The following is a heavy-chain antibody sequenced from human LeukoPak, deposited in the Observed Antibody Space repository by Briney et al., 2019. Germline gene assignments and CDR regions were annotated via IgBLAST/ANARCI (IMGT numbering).Heavy chain of an antibody. CDR2: ISAYNGNT. D-gene: IGHD2-2*01. J-gene: IGHJ5*02. V-gene: IGHV1-18*04. CDR3: ARVRGYCSSTSCYGENWFDP. Sequence: ASVKVSCKASGYTLTSYGISWVRQAPGQGLEWMGWISAYNGNTNYAQKLQGRVTMTTDTSTSTAYMELRSLRSDDTAVYYCARVRGYCSSTSCYGENWFDPWGQGTLVTVSS. CDR1: GYTLTSYG.